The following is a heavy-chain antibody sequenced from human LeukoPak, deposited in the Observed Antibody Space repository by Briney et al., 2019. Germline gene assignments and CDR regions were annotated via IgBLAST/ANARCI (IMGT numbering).Heavy chain of an antibody. V-gene: IGHV1-18*01. CDR2: ISAYNGRT. J-gene: IGHJ4*02. CDR3: ARGGTYYPCIDY. D-gene: IGHD1-26*01. CDR1: GYTFTSSY. Sequence: ATVKVSCKASGYTFTSSYINWVRQAPGQRLEWMGWISAYNGRTNYAQKFQGRVTMTTDSSTSTAYMDLTSLRSDDTAVYYCARGGTYYPCIDYWGQGTLVTVSS.